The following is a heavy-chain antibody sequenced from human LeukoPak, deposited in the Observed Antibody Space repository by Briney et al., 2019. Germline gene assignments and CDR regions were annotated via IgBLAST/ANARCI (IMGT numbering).Heavy chain of an antibody. D-gene: IGHD6-13*01. V-gene: IGHV1-2*06. CDR1: GYTFTGYY. CDR3: ATGGSSWYPFDP. J-gene: IGHJ5*02. CDR2: INPNSGGT. Sequence: ASVKVSCKASGYTFTGYYIHWVRQVPGQGLEWMGRINPNSGGTNYAQKFQGSVTMTRDTSISTAYMELSSLRYDDTAVYYCATGGSSWYPFDPWGQGTLVTVSS.